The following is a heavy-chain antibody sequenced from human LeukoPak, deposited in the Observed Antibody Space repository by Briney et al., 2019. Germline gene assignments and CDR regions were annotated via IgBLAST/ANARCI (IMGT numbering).Heavy chain of an antibody. CDR2: ISSSSSYI. V-gene: IGHV3-21*04. CDR3: AKDSAPYYDILTGYSLFDY. CDR1: GFTFSSYS. Sequence: GGSLRLSCAASGFTFSSYSMNWVRQAPGKGLEWVSSISSSSSYIYYADSVKGRFTISRDNSKNTLYLQMNSLRAEDTAVYYCAKDSAPYYDILTGYSLFDYWGQGTLVTVSS. J-gene: IGHJ4*02. D-gene: IGHD3-9*01.